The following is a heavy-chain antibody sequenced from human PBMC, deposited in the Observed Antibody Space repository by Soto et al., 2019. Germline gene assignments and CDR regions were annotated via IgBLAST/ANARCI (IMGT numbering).Heavy chain of an antibody. D-gene: IGHD4-4*01. Sequence: QVQLVESGGGVVQPGRSLRLSCAASGFTFSSYAMHWVRQAPGKGLEWVAVISYDGSNKYYADSVKGRFTISRDNSKNXLDLQMNSLRTEDTAVYYCARPLWSDDYNWGYFDLWGRGTLVTVSS. CDR2: ISYDGSNK. V-gene: IGHV3-30-3*01. CDR3: ARPLWSDDYNWGYFDL. J-gene: IGHJ2*01. CDR1: GFTFSSYA.